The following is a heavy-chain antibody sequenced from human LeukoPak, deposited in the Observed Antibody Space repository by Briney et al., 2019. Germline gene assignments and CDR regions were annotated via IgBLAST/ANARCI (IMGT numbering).Heavy chain of an antibody. J-gene: IGHJ3*02. CDR3: ARVGRWYDFGGYTRGPLKDDAFDI. V-gene: IGHV1-8*01. CDR2: MNPNSGNT. Sequence: GSVKVSCKASGYTFTSYDINWVRQATGQGLECMGWMNPNSGNTGYAQKFQGRVTITTDESTSTAYMELRGLRSEDTAVYYCARVGRWYDFGGYTRGPLKDDAFDIWGQGTMVTVSS. D-gene: IGHD4-23*01. CDR1: GYTFTSYD.